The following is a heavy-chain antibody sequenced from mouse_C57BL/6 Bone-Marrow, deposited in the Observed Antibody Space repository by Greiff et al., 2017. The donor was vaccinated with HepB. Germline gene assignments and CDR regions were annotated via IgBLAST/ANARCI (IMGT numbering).Heavy chain of an antibody. J-gene: IGHJ1*03. V-gene: IGHV3-6*01. CDR3: ARLRGYWYFDV. CDR1: GYSITSGYY. CDR2: ISYDGSN. Sequence: ESGPGLVKPSQSLSLTCSVTGYSITSGYYWNWIRQFPGNKLEWMGYISYDGSNNYNPSLKNRISITRDTSKNQFFLKLNSVTTEDTATYYCARLRGYWYFDVWGTGTTVTVSS.